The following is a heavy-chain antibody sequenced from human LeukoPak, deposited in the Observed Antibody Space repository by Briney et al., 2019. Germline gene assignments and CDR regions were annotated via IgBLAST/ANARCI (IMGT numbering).Heavy chain of an antibody. CDR1: GYTFTSYD. CDR2: MNPNSGKT. D-gene: IGHD3-3*01. CDR3: ARVFWSGYPDY. J-gene: IGHJ4*02. V-gene: IGHV1-8*03. Sequence: SVKVSCKASGYTFTSYDINWVRQATGQGLEWMGWMNPNSGKTGDAQKFQGRVTITRNTSISTAYMELSSLRSEDTAVYYCARVFWSGYPDYWGQGTLVTVSS.